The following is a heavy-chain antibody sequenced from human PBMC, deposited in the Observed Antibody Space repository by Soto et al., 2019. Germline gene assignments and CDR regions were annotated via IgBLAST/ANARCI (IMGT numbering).Heavy chain of an antibody. CDR1: GGSMNRCDYS. CDR3: ARDPLYEYGDLSHVFEI. D-gene: IGHD4-17*01. CDR2: IYHTGST. V-gene: IGHV4-30-4*01. Sequence: PSGTLSITCTALGGSMNRCDYSWCWIRQPPGKGLEWIGFIYHTGSTYYSPSLKNRVAISVDTSKNQFSLKLSSVTAADTAVYFCARDPLYEYGDLSHVFEIWGQGTMVTGS. J-gene: IGHJ3*02.